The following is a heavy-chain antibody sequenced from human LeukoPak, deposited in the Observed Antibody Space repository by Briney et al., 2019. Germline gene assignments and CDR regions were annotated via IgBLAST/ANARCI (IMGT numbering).Heavy chain of an antibody. V-gene: IGHV3-20*04. J-gene: IGHJ4*02. Sequence: PGGSLRLSCAASGFTFSDYYMSWIRQAPGKGLEWVSGINWNGGSTGYADSVKGRFTISRDNAKNSLYLQMNSLRAEDTALYYCARTHEYSSSSPPEYWGQGTLVTVSS. CDR3: ARTHEYSSSSPPEY. CDR2: INWNGGST. CDR1: GFTFSDYY. D-gene: IGHD6-6*01.